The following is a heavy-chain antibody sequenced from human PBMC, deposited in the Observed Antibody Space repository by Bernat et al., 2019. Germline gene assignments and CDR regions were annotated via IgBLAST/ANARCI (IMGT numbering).Heavy chain of an antibody. CDR3: ARSGGSSDDY. CDR2: ISYDGSNE. CDR1: GFTFSSYA. Sequence: QVQLVESGGGVVQPGRSLRLSCAASGFTFSSYAMHWVRQAPGKGLEWVAVISYDGSNEYYADSVKGRFTSSRDNSKNTLFLQMNSLRAEDTAVYFCARSGGSSDDYWGQGTLVTVSS. D-gene: IGHD6-6*01. J-gene: IGHJ4*02. V-gene: IGHV3-30-3*01.